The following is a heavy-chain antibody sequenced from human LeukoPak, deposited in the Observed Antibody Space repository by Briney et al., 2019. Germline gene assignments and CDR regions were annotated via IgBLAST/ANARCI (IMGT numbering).Heavy chain of an antibody. D-gene: IGHD3-22*01. J-gene: IGHJ4*02. CDR3: ASLYDSSGYYSGG. CDR1: GFTFSSYS. Sequence: GGSLRFSCAASGFTFSSYSMNWVRQAPGKGLEWVSSISSSSSYIYYADSVKGRFTISRDNAKNSLYLQMNSLRAEDTAVYYCASLYDSSGYYSGGWGQGTLVTVSS. V-gene: IGHV3-21*01. CDR2: ISSSSSYI.